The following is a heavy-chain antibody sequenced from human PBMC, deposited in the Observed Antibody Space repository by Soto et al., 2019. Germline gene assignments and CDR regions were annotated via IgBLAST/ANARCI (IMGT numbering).Heavy chain of an antibody. V-gene: IGHV3-33*01. CDR3: ARDKSFWSGYFSRWFDP. Sequence: GGSLRLSCAASGFTFSSYGMHWVRQAPGKGLEWVAVIWYDGSNKYYADSVKGRFTISRDNSKNTLYLQMNSLRAEDTAVYYCARDKSFWSGYFSRWFDPWGQGTLVTVSS. J-gene: IGHJ5*02. D-gene: IGHD3-3*01. CDR1: GFTFSSYG. CDR2: IWYDGSNK.